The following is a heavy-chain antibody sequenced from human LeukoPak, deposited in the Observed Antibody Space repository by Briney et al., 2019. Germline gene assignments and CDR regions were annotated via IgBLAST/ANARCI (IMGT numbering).Heavy chain of an antibody. V-gene: IGHV4-61*01. CDR3: ARYARGVVVPAASIYYGMDV. Sequence: SETLSLTCTVSGGSVSSGSCYWSWIRQPPGKGLEWIGYMYYSGSTNYNPSLKSRVTISVDTSKNQFSLKLSSVTAADTAVYYCARYARGVVVPAASIYYGMDVWGRRTTATVSS. J-gene: IGHJ6*04. D-gene: IGHD2-2*01. CDR1: GGSVSSGSCY. CDR2: MYYSGST.